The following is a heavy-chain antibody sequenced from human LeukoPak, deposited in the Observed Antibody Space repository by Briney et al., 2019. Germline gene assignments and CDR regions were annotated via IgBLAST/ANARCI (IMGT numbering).Heavy chain of an antibody. CDR3: AKDIVGGGDDY. J-gene: IGHJ4*02. Sequence: PGGSLRLSCAASGFTFSSYSMNWVRQAPGKGLEWVSSISSSSSYIYYADSVKGRFTISRDNAKNSLYLQMNSLRVEDTAIYYCAKDIVGGGDDYWGQGILVTVS. V-gene: IGHV3-21*01. CDR2: ISSSSSYI. D-gene: IGHD2-21*02. CDR1: GFTFSSYS.